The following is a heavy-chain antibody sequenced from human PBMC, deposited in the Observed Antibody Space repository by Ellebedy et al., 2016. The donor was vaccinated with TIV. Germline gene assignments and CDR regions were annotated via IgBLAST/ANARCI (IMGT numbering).Heavy chain of an antibody. Sequence: GESLKISXVASGFTFSSYGLNWVRQAPGKGLEWISSSSRSDNHIYYADSVKGRFTISRDNAKNSLYLQMNSLSAEDTAIYYCARTVALTTPFENWGQGILVSVSS. D-gene: IGHD4-17*01. CDR1: GFTFSSYG. J-gene: IGHJ4*02. V-gene: IGHV3-21*01. CDR3: ARTVALTTPFEN. CDR2: SSRSDNHI.